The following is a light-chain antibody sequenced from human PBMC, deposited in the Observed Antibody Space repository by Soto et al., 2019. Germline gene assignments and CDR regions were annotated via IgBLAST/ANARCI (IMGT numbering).Light chain of an antibody. J-gene: IGLJ1*01. V-gene: IGLV2-14*01. CDR3: SSYTSSSTLEV. Sequence: QSALTQPASVSGSPGQSITISCTGTSSDVGGYNYVSWYQQYPGKAPKVMIYDVSNRPSGVSNRFSGSKSGNTASLTISGLQAEDVADYYCSSYTSSSTLEVFGTGTNVTVL. CDR1: SSDVGGYNY. CDR2: DVS.